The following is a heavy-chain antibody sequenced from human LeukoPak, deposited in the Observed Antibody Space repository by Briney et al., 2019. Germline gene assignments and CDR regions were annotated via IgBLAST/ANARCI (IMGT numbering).Heavy chain of an antibody. CDR1: GGSISNYY. CDR2: IHYSGSA. J-gene: IGHJ5*02. V-gene: IGHV4-59*01. Sequence: PSETLSLTCTVSGGSISNYYWNWIRQPPGKGLEWIGYIHYSGSANYNPSLKSRVTISVVTSKNQFSLRLSSVTAADTAVYYCARDSIALSGTHWIDPWGQGTLVTVSS. D-gene: IGHD6-19*01. CDR3: ARDSIALSGTHWIDP.